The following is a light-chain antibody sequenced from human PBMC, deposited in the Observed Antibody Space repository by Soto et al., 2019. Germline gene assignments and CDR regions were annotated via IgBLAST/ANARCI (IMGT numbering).Light chain of an antibody. CDR3: CSYAGTYTYV. J-gene: IGLJ1*01. V-gene: IGLV2-11*01. CDR1: SSDVGGYNL. CDR2: DVS. Sequence: QSVLTQPRSVSGSPGQSVTISCTGTSSDVGGYNLVSWYQQHPGKAPKLMIYDVSQRPSGVPDRFSGAKSDNTASLIISGLQAEDEADYYCCSYAGTYTYVFGTGTKLTV.